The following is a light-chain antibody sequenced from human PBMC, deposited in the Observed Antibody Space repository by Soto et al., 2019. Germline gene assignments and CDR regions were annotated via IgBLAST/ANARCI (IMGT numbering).Light chain of an antibody. V-gene: IGKV3-20*01. CDR3: QRYGSSPRT. Sequence: EIVLTQSPGTLSLSPGERATLSCRASQSVASNNLAWYQQKPGQSPRLLIYGASSRARGIPDRFTGSGSGTDFILTINRLEPEDFAVYYCQRYGSSPRTFGQGPRVEIK. CDR2: GAS. J-gene: IGKJ1*01. CDR1: QSVASNN.